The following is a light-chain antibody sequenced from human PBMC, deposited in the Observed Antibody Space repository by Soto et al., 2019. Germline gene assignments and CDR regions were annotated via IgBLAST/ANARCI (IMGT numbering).Light chain of an antibody. J-gene: IGKJ1*01. CDR1: QSISHS. CDR2: DAS. CDR3: QQYNGYSRT. V-gene: IGKV1-5*01. Sequence: DIPLTQSPPTLSASMGDRVPVTCGASQSISHSLAWYQQKPGKAPYLLISDASSLERGVPSRFSGSGSGTEFTLTISSMQPDGFATYYCQQYNGYSRTFGQGTKVDIK.